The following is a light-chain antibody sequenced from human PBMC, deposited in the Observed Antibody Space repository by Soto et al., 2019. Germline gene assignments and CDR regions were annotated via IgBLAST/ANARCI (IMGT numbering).Light chain of an antibody. Sequence: QSVLTQPASVSGSPGQSITISCTGTSSDVGSYNYVSWYQHHPGKAPRLMIYASSKRPSGVSHRFSGSRSGNTASLTISGLQAEDEADYYCSSYTSGSTLYVFGTGTKLTVL. CDR2: ASS. CDR1: SSDVGSYNY. J-gene: IGLJ1*01. V-gene: IGLV2-14*01. CDR3: SSYTSGSTLYV.